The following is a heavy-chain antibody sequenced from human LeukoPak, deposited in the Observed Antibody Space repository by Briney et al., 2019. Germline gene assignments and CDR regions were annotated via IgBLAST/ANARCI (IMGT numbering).Heavy chain of an antibody. V-gene: IGHV3-7*01. CDR2: IKQDGSEK. CDR1: GFTFTTYW. J-gene: IGHJ4*02. D-gene: IGHD6-6*01. Sequence: GGTLRLSCAASGFTFTTYWMSWVRQAPGKGLEWVANIKQDGSEKYYVDSVKGRFTISRDNAKNSLYLQMNSLRAEDTAVYDCARDRTRLVYWGQGTLVTVSS. CDR3: ARDRTRLVY.